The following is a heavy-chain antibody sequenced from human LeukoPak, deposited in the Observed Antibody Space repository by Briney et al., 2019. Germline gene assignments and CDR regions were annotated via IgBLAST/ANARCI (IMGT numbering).Heavy chain of an antibody. V-gene: IGHV4-59*01. CDR2: IYHSVGI. CDR3: ARDRETYYDFWSGYSKLTAYMDV. Sequence: AESLSLTCTVSGGSISSYYWSWIRQPPGKGLEWIGYIYHSVGIKYNPSLKSRIIISVDTSKNQFYLKLSSVTAADTAVYYCARDRETYYDFWSGYSKLTAYMDVWGKGTAVTVSS. CDR1: GGSISSYY. J-gene: IGHJ6*03. D-gene: IGHD3-3*01.